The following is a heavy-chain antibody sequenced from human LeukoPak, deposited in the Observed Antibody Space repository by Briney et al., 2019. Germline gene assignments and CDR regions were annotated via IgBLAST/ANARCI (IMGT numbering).Heavy chain of an antibody. CDR1: GYTFTDYF. D-gene: IGHD3-16*01. V-gene: IGHV1-2*02. J-gene: IGHJ5*02. CDR3: AKAYEYGWFDP. CDR2: INPKNGGT. Sequence: GASVKVSCKASGYTFTDYFLHWARQAPGQGLEWMGWINPKNGGTNDAQKFQGRVTMTSDTSISTGNMELSRLRYDDTAVYYCAKAYEYGWFDPWGQGTLVTVSS.